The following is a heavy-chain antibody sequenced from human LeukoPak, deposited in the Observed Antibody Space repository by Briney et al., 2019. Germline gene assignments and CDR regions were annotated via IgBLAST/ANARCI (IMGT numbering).Heavy chain of an antibody. V-gene: IGHV1-2*02. Sequence: ASVKVSCKASGYTFTDYYSHWVRQAPGQGLEWMGWINLSSGGTNYAQKFQGRVTLTRDTSISTAYLELSRLTSDDTAVYYCARAWYGDYWGQGTQVTVSS. CDR2: INLSSGGT. CDR1: GYTFTDYY. CDR3: ARAWYGDY. J-gene: IGHJ4*02. D-gene: IGHD6-13*01.